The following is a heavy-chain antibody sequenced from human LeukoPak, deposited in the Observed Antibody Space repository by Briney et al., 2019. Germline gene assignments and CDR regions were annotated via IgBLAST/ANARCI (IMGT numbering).Heavy chain of an antibody. D-gene: IGHD6-19*01. CDR2: TSGSGGST. Sequence: QPGGSLRLSCAASGFTFSSYAMSWVRQAPGKGLEWVSATSGSGGSTYYADSVKGRFTISRDNSKNTLYLQMNSLRAEDTAVYYCAKTLVKFEQWLVPFDYWGQGTLVTVSS. CDR3: AKTLVKFEQWLVPFDY. V-gene: IGHV3-23*01. J-gene: IGHJ4*02. CDR1: GFTFSSYA.